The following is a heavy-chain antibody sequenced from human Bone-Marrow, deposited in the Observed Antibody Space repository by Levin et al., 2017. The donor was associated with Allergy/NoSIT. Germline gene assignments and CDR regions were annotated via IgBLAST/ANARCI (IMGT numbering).Heavy chain of an antibody. CDR1: GFTFSDYA. Sequence: GESLKISCVVSGFTFSDYAMSWIRQTPDKGLEWISIISGDSRTIYYADSVRGRFTISRDNSKNTLYLQMNSLRPEDTALYYCVSYRDGPYVHIAYWGQGTLVTVSS. CDR2: ISGDSRTI. J-gene: IGHJ4*02. CDR3: VSYRDGPYVHIAY. D-gene: IGHD3-16*01. V-gene: IGHV3-23*01.